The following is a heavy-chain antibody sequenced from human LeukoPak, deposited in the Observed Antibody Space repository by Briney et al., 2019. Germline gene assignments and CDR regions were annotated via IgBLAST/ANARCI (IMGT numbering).Heavy chain of an antibody. V-gene: IGHV4-31*03. CDR2: IYYSGST. D-gene: IGHD2-21*02. CDR3: ARGDVDSEIGYYFDY. CDR1: GGSISSGGYY. Sequence: SQTLFLTCTVSGGSISSGGYYWSWIRQHPGKGLEWIGYIYYSGSTYYNPSLKSRVTISVDTSKNQFSLKLSSVTAADTAVYYSARGDVDSEIGYYFDYWGQGTLVTVSS. J-gene: IGHJ4*02.